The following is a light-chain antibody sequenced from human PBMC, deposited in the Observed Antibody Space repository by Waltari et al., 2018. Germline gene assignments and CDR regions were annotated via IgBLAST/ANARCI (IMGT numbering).Light chain of an antibody. V-gene: IGKV1-39*01. CDR2: AAS. J-gene: IGKJ1*01. CDR1: QVITTY. Sequence: DIQMTQSPSSLSASVGARVTITCRASQVITTYLNWYQQKPGEAPKLLIYAASTLHSAVPSRFSGSSSGTDFTLTISSLQPEDFATYYCQQSYATPRTFGQGTKVEIK. CDR3: QQSYATPRT.